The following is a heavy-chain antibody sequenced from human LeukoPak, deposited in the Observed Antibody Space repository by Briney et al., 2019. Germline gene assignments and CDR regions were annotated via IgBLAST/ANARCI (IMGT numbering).Heavy chain of an antibody. D-gene: IGHD5-12*01. CDR3: ARGSRYSGYEFDY. CDR1: GGSISSGGYY. V-gene: IGHV4-31*03. Sequence: SETLFLTCTVSGGSISSGGYYWSWIRQHPGKGLEWIGYIYYSGSTYYNPSLKSRVTISVATSKNQFSLKLSSVPAADTAVYYRARGSRYSGYEFDYWGQGTLVTVSS. J-gene: IGHJ4*02. CDR2: IYYSGST.